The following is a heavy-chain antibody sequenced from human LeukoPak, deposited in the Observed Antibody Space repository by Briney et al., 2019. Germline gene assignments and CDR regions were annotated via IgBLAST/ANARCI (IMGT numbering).Heavy chain of an antibody. V-gene: IGHV4-59*01. D-gene: IGHD5-12*01. J-gene: IGHJ4*02. CDR1: GGSISNSY. CDR2: IYYSGTT. CDR3: ARGFDSKSTYFDY. Sequence: PSETLSLTCTVSGGSISNSYWNWIRQPPGKGLEWIGYIYYSGTTKYNPSLRSRVTLSVDTSENQFSLRLTSVTAADTAVYYCARGFDSKSTYFDYWGQGTLVTVSS.